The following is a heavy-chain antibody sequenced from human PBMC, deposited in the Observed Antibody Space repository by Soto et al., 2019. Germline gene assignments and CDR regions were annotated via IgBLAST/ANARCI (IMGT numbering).Heavy chain of an antibody. Sequence: QITLKESGPTLVKPTQTLTLTCTFSGFSLTTSGEGVGWICQPPGKALVRLALIFWAEDKRYAPSLKSRLTITKDTSKNQVVLTMTNMDPADTATYCCAHRTTTVTWWFDPWGQAPPVTASS. V-gene: IGHV2-5*05. CDR3: AHRTTTVTWWFDP. CDR2: IFWAEDK. D-gene: IGHD4-17*01. J-gene: IGHJ5*02. CDR1: GFSLTTSGEG.